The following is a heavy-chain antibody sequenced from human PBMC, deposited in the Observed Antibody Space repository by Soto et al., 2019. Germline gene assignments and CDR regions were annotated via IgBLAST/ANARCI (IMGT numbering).Heavy chain of an antibody. V-gene: IGHV3-9*01. J-gene: IGHJ1*01. Sequence: LRLSCAASGFTFDDYAMHWVRQVPGKGLEWVSGINWNSGSIGYGDSVRGRFATSRDNAKNSLHLQMNSLSAEDTAFYYCVKDESINWYSGHFRHWGQGTLVTVSS. CDR1: GFTFDDYA. CDR3: VKDESINWYSGHFRH. CDR2: INWNSGSI. D-gene: IGHD6-13*01.